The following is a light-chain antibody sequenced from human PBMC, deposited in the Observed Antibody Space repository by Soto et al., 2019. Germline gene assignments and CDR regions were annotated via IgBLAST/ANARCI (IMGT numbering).Light chain of an antibody. Sequence: DIQMTQSPSTLSASVGDRVTITCRASQSISSWLAWYQQKPGKAPKLLFYKASSLESGVPSRFSGSGSGTEFTLTISSLQPDDFASYCCQQYNSYPWTFGQGTKVEIK. CDR3: QQYNSYPWT. J-gene: IGKJ1*01. CDR2: KAS. CDR1: QSISSW. V-gene: IGKV1-5*03.